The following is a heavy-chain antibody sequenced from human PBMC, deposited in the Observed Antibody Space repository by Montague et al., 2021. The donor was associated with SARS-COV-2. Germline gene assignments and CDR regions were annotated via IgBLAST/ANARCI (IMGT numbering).Heavy chain of an antibody. CDR2: IYYSGST. D-gene: IGHD5-18*01. V-gene: IGHV4-39*01. CDR1: GGSISSSSYY. J-gene: IGHJ4*02. Sequence: SETLSLTCTVSGGSISSSSYYWGWIRQPPGKGLEWIGSIYYSGSTYYNPSLKSRVTISVDTSKNQFSLKLSSVTAADTAVYYCARLPYGYGYGYPFDYWGQGTLVTVSS. CDR3: ARLPYGYGYGYPFDY.